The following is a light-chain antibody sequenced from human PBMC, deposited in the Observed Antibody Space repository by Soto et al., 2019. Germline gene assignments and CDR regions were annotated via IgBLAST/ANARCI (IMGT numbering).Light chain of an antibody. Sequence: QSALTQPPSASGSPGQSVTISCTGTSNDIGGYNYVSWYQQHPGKAPKLMIHEVNKRPSGVSNRFSASKSGNAASLTISGLQAEDEADYYCSSYTAYTTLWVFGGGTKLTVL. V-gene: IGLV2-14*01. CDR1: SNDIGGYNY. CDR3: SSYTAYTTLWV. J-gene: IGLJ3*02. CDR2: EVN.